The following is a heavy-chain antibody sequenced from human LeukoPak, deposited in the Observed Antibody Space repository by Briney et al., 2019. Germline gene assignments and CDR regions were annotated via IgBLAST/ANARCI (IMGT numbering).Heavy chain of an antibody. D-gene: IGHD3-22*01. CDR1: GGSISSGSYY. CDR2: IYTSGST. Sequence: PSETLSLTCTVSGGSISSGSYYWSWIRQPAGKGLEWIGRIYTSGSTNYNPSLKSRVTISVDTSKNQFSLKLSSVTAADTAVYYCARAHYYDSSGYEAPSFDYWGQGTLVTVSS. V-gene: IGHV4-61*02. CDR3: ARAHYYDSSGYEAPSFDY. J-gene: IGHJ4*02.